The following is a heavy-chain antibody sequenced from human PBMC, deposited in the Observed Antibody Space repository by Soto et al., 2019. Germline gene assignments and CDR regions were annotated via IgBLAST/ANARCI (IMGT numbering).Heavy chain of an antibody. CDR2: ISAYHVKT. CDR1: GYTFTSYG. CDR3: AREDTPSLN. V-gene: IGHV1-18*01. D-gene: IGHD2-2*01. J-gene: IGHJ4*02. Sequence: QVQLVQSGAEVKKPGASVKVSCKSSGYTFTSYGISWVRQAPGQGLEWMGWISAYHVKTNYAQKLQGRVTMTTDTSTSTACMDLRTRRSDDTAVYSCAREDTPSLNWGQGTLVTVSS.